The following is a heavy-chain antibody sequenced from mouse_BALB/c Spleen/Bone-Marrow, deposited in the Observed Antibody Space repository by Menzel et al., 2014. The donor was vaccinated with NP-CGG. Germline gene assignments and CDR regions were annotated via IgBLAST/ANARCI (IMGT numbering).Heavy chain of an antibody. Sequence: EVMLVESGGGLVKPGGSLKLSCAASGFTFSSYAMSWVRQTPEKRLEWVASISSGGSTYYPDSVKGRFTISRDIARNILYLQMSSLRSEDTAMYYCARDDYDDQYYFDYWGQGTTLTVSS. V-gene: IGHV5-6-5*01. J-gene: IGHJ2*01. CDR1: GFTFSSYA. CDR2: ISSGGST. CDR3: ARDDYDDQYYFDY. D-gene: IGHD2-4*01.